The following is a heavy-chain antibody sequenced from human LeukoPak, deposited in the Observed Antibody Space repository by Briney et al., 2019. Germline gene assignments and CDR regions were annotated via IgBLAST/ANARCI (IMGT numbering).Heavy chain of an antibody. CDR3: TRDPRSGWDY. CDR1: GFTFSSYE. V-gene: IGHV3-48*03. D-gene: IGHD6-19*01. CDR2: ISSSGSTI. Sequence: PGGSLRLSCAASGFTFSSYEMNWVRQAPGKGLGWVSYISSSGSTIYYADSVKGRFTISKDNAKNSLYLQMNSLRAEDTAVYYCTRDPRSGWDYWGQGTLVTVSS. J-gene: IGHJ4*02.